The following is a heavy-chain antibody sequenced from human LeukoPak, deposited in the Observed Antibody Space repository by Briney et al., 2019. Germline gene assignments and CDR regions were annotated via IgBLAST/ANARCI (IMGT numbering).Heavy chain of an antibody. CDR3: ARGQRSRDIVVVLAPGHFDY. Sequence: PSETLSLTCTVSGGSISSYYWSWIRQPPGKGLEWIGYIYYSGSTNYNPSLKSRVTISVDTSKNQFSLKLSSVTAADTAVYYCARGQRSRDIVVVLAPGHFDYWGQGTLVTVSS. V-gene: IGHV4-59*12. CDR2: IYYSGST. J-gene: IGHJ4*02. CDR1: GGSISSYY. D-gene: IGHD2-2*01.